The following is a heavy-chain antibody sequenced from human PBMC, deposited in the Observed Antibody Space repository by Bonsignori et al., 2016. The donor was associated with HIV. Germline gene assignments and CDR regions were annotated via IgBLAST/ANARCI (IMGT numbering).Heavy chain of an antibody. D-gene: IGHD1-26*01. J-gene: IGHJ3*02. CDR1: GFTFSSYS. V-gene: IGHV3-21*01. Sequence: GESLKISCAASGFTFSSYSMNWVRQAPGKGLEWVSSISSNSNNIYYADSVKGRFTISRDNAKNSLYLQMNSLRAEDTAVYYCARGRGRYSGSYYLLDASEIWGQGTLVTVSS. CDR2: ISSNSNNI. CDR3: ARGRGRYSGSYYLLDASEI.